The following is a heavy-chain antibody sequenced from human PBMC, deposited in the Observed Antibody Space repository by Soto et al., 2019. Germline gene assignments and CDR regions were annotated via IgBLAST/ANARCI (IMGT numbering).Heavy chain of an antibody. D-gene: IGHD4-17*01. J-gene: IGHJ4*02. Sequence: QVQLQESGPGLVKPSETLSLTCTVSGGSISSYYWSWIRQPPGKGLEWIGYIYYSGSTNYNPSLKTRVTISADTPKNRFSLKLSSVPAADTAVYYCARRYGASFDYWGQGTLVTVSS. V-gene: IGHV4-59*01. CDR1: GGSISSYY. CDR3: ARRYGASFDY. CDR2: IYYSGST.